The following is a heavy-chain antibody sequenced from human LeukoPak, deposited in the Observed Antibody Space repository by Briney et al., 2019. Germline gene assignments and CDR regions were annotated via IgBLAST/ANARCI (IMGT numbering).Heavy chain of an antibody. CDR1: GFTFDDYA. CDR2: IWYDGSNK. D-gene: IGHD3-10*01. CDR3: AREKYGSDATKLNCFDP. V-gene: IGHV3-33*08. J-gene: IGHJ5*02. Sequence: GGSLRLSCAASGFTFDDYAIHWVRQAPGKGLEWVAFIWYDGSNKYYADSVKGRFTISRDNSKNTLYLQMNSLRAEDTAVYYCAREKYGSDATKLNCFDPWGQGTLVTVSS.